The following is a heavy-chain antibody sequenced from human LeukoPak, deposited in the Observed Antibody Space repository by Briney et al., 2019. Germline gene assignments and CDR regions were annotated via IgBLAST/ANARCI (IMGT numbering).Heavy chain of an antibody. Sequence: SETLSLTCTVSGGSISSGSYYWSWIRQPAGKGLECIGRIYTSGSTNYNPSLKSRVTISVDTSKNQFSLKLSSVTAADTAVYYCARDRLGSYYDFWSGPYGMDVWGQGTTVTVSS. J-gene: IGHJ6*02. V-gene: IGHV4-61*02. CDR1: GGSISSGSYY. CDR2: IYTSGST. CDR3: ARDRLGSYYDFWSGPYGMDV. D-gene: IGHD3-3*01.